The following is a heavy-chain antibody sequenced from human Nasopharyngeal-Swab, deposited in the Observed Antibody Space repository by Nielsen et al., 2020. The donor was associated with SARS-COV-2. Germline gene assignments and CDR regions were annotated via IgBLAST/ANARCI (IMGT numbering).Heavy chain of an antibody. CDR2: ITPSGGAT. CDR1: GFTFSHYF. V-gene: IGHV1-46*01. J-gene: IGHJ5*02. CDR3: ASEPGGMAAPGKHFDP. D-gene: IGHD6-13*01. Sequence: ASVKVSCKASGFTFSHYFMHWVGQAPGQGLEWMGVITPSGGATNYARKFRGRVTMTRDPSTSTVYLDLSSLKSEDTAVYFCASEPGGMAAPGKHFDPWGQGTLVTVSS.